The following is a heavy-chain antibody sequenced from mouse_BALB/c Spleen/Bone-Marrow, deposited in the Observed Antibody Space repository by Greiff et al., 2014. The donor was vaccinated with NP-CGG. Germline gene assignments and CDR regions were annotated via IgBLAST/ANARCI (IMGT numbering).Heavy chain of an antibody. Sequence: DVMLVESGGDLVKPGGSLKLSCAASGFTFSSYGMSWVRQTPDKRLEWVATISSGGSYTYYPDSVKGRFTISRDNAKNTLYLQKSRLKAEGTAMYYCARPTTVVATGGSFDYWGQGTTLTVSS. D-gene: IGHD1-1*01. V-gene: IGHV5-6*02. CDR3: ARPTTVVATGGSFDY. CDR2: ISSGGSYT. J-gene: IGHJ2*01. CDR1: GFTFSSYG.